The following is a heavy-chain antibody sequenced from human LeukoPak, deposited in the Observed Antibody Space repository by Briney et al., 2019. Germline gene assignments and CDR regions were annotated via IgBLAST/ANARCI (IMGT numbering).Heavy chain of an antibody. J-gene: IGHJ4*02. D-gene: IGHD1-26*01. CDR1: GGSISSSSYY. V-gene: IGHV4-39*01. CDR2: IYYSGST. CDR3: ARLVHGATTPQYYFDY. Sequence: SETLSLTCTVSGGSISSSSYYWGWIRQPPGKGLEWIASIYYSGSTYYNPSLKSRVTISVDTSKNQFSLKLSSVTAADTAVYYCARLVHGATTPQYYFDYWGQGTLVTVSS.